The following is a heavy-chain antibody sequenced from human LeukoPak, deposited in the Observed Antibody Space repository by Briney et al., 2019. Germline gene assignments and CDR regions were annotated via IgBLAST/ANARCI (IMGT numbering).Heavy chain of an antibody. V-gene: IGHV4-39*01. Sequence: SETLSLTCSVPGVSISTSTNYWAWIRQPPGKGLEWIGSMFYRGSTYYNPSLRSRVTISVDTSKNQFSLKLSSVTASDTAIFYCARQGGWGGAASLIEFWGQGTLVTVSS. D-gene: IGHD1-26*01. CDR2: MFYRGST. J-gene: IGHJ4*02. CDR1: GVSISTSTNY. CDR3: ARQGGWGGAASLIEF.